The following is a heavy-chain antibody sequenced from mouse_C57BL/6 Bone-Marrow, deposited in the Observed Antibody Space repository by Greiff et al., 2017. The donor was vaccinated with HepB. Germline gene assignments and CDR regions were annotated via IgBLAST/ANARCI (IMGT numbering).Heavy chain of an antibody. CDR3: AREGPYSNFAWFAY. D-gene: IGHD2-5*01. CDR2: IDPSDSYT. CDR1: GYTFTSYW. Sequence: QVQLQQSGAELVMPGASVKLSCKASGYTFTSYWMHWVKQRPGQGLEWIGEIDPSDSYTNYNQKFKGKSTLTVDKSSSTAYMQLSSLTSEDSAVYYCAREGPYSNFAWFAYWGQGTLVTVSA. J-gene: IGHJ3*01. V-gene: IGHV1-69*01.